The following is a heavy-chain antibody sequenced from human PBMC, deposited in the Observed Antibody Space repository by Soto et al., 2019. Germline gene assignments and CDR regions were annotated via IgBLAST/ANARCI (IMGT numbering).Heavy chain of an antibody. V-gene: IGHV3-33*01. J-gene: IGHJ4*02. CDR1: RFTFSSYG. Sequence: GGSLRLSCAASRFTFSSYGMHWVRQAPGKGLEWVAVIWFDGSNKYYADSVKGRFTISRDNSKNTLYLQMNSLRAEETAVYYCARDVIDSSSGFDYWGQGTLVTVSS. CDR3: ARDVIDSSSGFDY. D-gene: IGHD6-6*01. CDR2: IWFDGSNK.